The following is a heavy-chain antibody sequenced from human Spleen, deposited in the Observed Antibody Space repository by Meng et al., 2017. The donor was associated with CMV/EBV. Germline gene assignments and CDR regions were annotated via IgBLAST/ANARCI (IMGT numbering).Heavy chain of an antibody. Sequence: SETLSLTCTVSGGSINNYYWSWIRQPPGKGLEWIGYIYYSGSTNYNPSLKSRVTISVDTSKNQFSLKLSSVTAADTAVYYCARDRGYCSSTSCSQRYYFDYWGQGTLVTVSS. V-gene: IGHV4-59*01. J-gene: IGHJ4*02. CDR1: GGSINNYY. CDR2: IYYSGST. CDR3: ARDRGYCSSTSCSQRYYFDY. D-gene: IGHD2-2*01.